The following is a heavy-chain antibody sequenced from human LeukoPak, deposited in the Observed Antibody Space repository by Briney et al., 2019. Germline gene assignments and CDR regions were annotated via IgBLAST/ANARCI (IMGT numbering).Heavy chain of an antibody. CDR2: TSYDGTNK. CDR3: ARVKAINWNDVRAFDI. CDR1: GFTFSSYT. V-gene: IGHV3-30*09. D-gene: IGHD1-20*01. J-gene: IGHJ3*02. Sequence: GGSLRLSCAASGFTFSSYTMHWVRQAPGKGLEWVAVTSYDGTNKHYADSVNGRFAISRDNSKDTLYLQMNTLRAEDTAVYFCARVKAINWNDVRAFDIWGQGTTVTVSS.